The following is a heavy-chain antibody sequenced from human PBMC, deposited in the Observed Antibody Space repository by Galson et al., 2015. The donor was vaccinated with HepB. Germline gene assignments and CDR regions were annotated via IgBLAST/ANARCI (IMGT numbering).Heavy chain of an antibody. V-gene: IGHV3-23*01. CDR2: ISSRGGST. D-gene: IGHD3-3*01. Sequence: SLRLSCAASGFIFNNYAMSWVRQAPGKGLQWVAGISSRGGSTYYADSVKGRFTISRDNSKNTLYVQMKSLRAEDTAVYFCAKPRKYDFWSGYNNWFDSWGQGISVTVSS. J-gene: IGHJ5*01. CDR3: AKPRKYDFWSGYNNWFDS. CDR1: GFIFNNYA.